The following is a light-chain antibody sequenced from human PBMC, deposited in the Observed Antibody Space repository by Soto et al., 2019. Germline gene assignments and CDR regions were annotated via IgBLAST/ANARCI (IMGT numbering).Light chain of an antibody. CDR3: QQYNNWPPYT. CDR1: KSVSSN. Sequence: TVMTQSPATLSVSPGERATLSCRASKSVSSNLAWYQQIPGQGPRLLIYGASTRATGIPARFSGSGSGTEFTLTISSLQSEDFAVYYCQQYNNWPPYTFGQGTKLEIK. J-gene: IGKJ2*01. V-gene: IGKV3-15*01. CDR2: GAS.